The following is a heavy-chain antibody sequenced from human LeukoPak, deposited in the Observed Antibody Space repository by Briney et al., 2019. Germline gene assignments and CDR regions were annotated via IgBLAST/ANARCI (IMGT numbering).Heavy chain of an antibody. CDR3: ARHEVAAAGTFDP. J-gene: IGHJ5*02. V-gene: IGHV5-51*01. CDR1: GYSFTSYW. CDR2: IYPGDSDT. D-gene: IGHD6-13*01. Sequence: GESLKISCKGSGYSFTSYWTGWVRQMPGKGLEWMGIIYPGDSDTRYSPSFQGQVTISADKSISTAYLQWSSLKASDTAMYYCARHEVAAAGTFDPWGQGTLVTVSS.